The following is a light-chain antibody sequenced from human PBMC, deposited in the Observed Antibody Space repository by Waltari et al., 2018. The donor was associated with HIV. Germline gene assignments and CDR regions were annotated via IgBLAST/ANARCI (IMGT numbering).Light chain of an antibody. CDR3: QSTDSGGTHVV. CDR1: ALPRKY. Sequence: YELTQSPSMSVSPGQTARTSCSGEALPRKYCFWYQQKPGQAPVLLIYKDIERPSWVPERFSASSSGTTVILTISGVQAEDEAVYYCQSTDSGGTHVVFGGGTKLTVL. V-gene: IGLV3-25*03. J-gene: IGLJ2*01. CDR2: KDI.